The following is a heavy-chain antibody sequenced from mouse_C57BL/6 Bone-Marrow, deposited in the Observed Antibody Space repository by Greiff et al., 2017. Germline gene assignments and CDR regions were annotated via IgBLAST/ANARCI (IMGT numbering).Heavy chain of an antibody. Sequence: QVQLQQPGAELVKPGASVKLSCKASGYTFTSYWMHWVKQRPGRGLEWIGRIDLNSGGTKYNEKFKSKATLTVDKPSSTAYMQLSSLTSEDSAVYYCANSLLSGAMDYWGQGTSVTVSS. J-gene: IGHJ4*01. D-gene: IGHD2-1*01. CDR1: GYTFTSYW. V-gene: IGHV1-72*01. CDR3: ANSLLSGAMDY. CDR2: IDLNSGGT.